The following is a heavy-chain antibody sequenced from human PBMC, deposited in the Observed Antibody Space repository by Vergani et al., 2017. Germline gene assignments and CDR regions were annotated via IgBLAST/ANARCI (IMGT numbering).Heavy chain of an antibody. CDR3: ARAVSTTVGDPPGY. J-gene: IGHJ4*02. CDR1: GFTFSSYD. Sequence: EVQLVESGGGLVQPGGSLRLSCAASGFTFSSYDMHWVRQATGKGLEWVSAIGTAGDTYYTGSVKGRFTISRENAKNSLYHQMNILRAGDTARYYCARAVSTTVGDPPGYWSQGTLVTVSS. CDR2: IGTAGDT. V-gene: IGHV3-13*01. D-gene: IGHD4-23*01.